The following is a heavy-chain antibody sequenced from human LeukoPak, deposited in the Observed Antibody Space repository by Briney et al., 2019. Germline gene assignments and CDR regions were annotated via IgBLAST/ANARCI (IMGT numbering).Heavy chain of an antibody. CDR1: GGSISSGGYS. CDR3: ARSRGYSYGTTFLDY. D-gene: IGHD5-18*01. Sequence: SETLSLTCAVSGGSISSGGYSWRWIRQPPGKGLEWIGYIYHSGSTYYNPSLKSRVTISVDTSKNQFSLKLSSVTAADTAVYYCARSRGYSYGTTFLDYWGQGTLVTVSS. CDR2: IYHSGST. V-gene: IGHV4-30-2*01. J-gene: IGHJ4*02.